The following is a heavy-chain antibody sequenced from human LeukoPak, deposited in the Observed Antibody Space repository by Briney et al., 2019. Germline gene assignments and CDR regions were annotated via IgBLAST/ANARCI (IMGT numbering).Heavy chain of an antibody. CDR2: IYYSGST. Sequence: NPSETLSLTCTVSGGSISSSSYYWGWIRQPPGKGLEWIGSIYYSGSTYYNPSLKSRVTISVDTSKNQFSLKLSSVTAADTAVYYCARGGWFGDPPPAYWGQGTLVTVSS. CDR1: GGSISSSSYY. J-gene: IGHJ4*02. CDR3: ARGGWFGDPPPAY. V-gene: IGHV4-39*07. D-gene: IGHD3-10*01.